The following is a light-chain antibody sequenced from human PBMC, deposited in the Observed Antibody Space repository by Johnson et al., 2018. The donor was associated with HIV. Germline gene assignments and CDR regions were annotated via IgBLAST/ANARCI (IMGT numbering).Light chain of an antibody. J-gene: IGLJ1*01. V-gene: IGLV1-51*02. Sequence: QSVLTQPPSVSAAPGQMVTISCSGSSSNIGRNYVSWYQQLPGTAPKLLIYQNTWRPSWIPDRFSGSTSGASATLAITGLQTGDEADYYCGTWDSSLSAPYGFGTGTKVTVL. CDR1: SSNIGRNY. CDR3: GTWDSSLSAPYG. CDR2: QNT.